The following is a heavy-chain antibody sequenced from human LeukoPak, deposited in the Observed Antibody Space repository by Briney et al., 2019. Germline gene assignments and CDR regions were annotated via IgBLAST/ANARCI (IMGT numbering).Heavy chain of an antibody. CDR3: ASPIWYYDFWSGSPPFDY. CDR2: IKQDGSEK. D-gene: IGHD3-3*01. Sequence: GGSLRLSCAASGFTFSSYWMSWVRQAPGKGLEWVANIKQDGSEKYYVDSVKGRFTISRDNAKNSLYLQMNSLRAEDTAVYYCASPIWYYDFWSGSPPFDYWGQGTLVTVSS. J-gene: IGHJ4*02. V-gene: IGHV3-7*01. CDR1: GFTFSSYW.